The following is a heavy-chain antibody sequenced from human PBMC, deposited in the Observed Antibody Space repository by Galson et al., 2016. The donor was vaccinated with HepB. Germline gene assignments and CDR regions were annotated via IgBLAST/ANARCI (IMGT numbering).Heavy chain of an antibody. D-gene: IGHD2-8*01. Sequence: PALVKPTQTLTLTCTLSGLSLNTRGAAVGWIRQPPGKSLEWLALIYWDDHKRYTPSLESRLTIIKDISKNQVVLTLTDMDPVDTATYYCGHQEGVRDFDYWGQGTLVTVSS. CDR2: IYWDDHK. J-gene: IGHJ4*02. CDR3: GHQEGVRDFDY. CDR1: GLSLNTRGAA. V-gene: IGHV2-5*02.